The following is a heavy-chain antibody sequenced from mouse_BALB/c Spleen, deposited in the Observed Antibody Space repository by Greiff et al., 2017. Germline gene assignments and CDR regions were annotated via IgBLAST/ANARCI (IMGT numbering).Heavy chain of an antibody. CDR1: GFTFSDYG. V-gene: IGHV5-15*02. Sequence: EVKLMESGGGLVQPGGSRKLSCAASGFTFSDYGMAWVRQAPGKGPEWVAFISNLAYSIYYADTVTGRFTISRENAKNTLYLQMSSLKSEDTALYYCARHGDYGWFAYWGQGTLVTVSA. D-gene: IGHD2-4*01. CDR2: ISNLAYSI. J-gene: IGHJ3*01. CDR3: ARHGDYGWFAY.